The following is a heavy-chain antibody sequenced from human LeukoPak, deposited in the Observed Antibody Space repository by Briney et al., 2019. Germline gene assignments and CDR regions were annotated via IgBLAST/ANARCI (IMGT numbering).Heavy chain of an antibody. D-gene: IGHD6-13*01. V-gene: IGHV3-23*01. J-gene: IGHJ4*02. CDR3: ARDRRSIAAAVDY. CDR2: ISGSGGST. CDR1: GFTFSSYA. Sequence: GGSLRLSCAASGFTFSSYAMSWVRQAPGKGLEWVSAISGSGGSTYYADSVKGRFTISRDNAKNSLYPQMNSLRAEDTAVYYCARDRRSIAAAVDYWGQGTLVTVSS.